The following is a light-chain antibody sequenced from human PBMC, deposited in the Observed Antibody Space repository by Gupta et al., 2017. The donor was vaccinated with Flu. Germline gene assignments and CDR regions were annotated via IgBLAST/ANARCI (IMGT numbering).Light chain of an antibody. CDR2: GKN. CDR1: SIRSNY. J-gene: IGLJ2*01. V-gene: IGLV3-19*01. CDR3: NSRDSSGNHLV. Sequence: SELPQDPAVSVALGQTVRITCQGDSIRSNYASWYQQKPGQAPVLVTYGKNNRPSGIPDRFSESSSGNTAALASTGAQAEDEADYYCNSRDSSGNHLVFGGGTKLTVL.